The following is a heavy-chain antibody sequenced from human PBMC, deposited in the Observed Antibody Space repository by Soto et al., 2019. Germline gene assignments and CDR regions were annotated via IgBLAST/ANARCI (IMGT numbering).Heavy chain of an antibody. CDR3: ARSLKRTGTSKQLDNWFDP. D-gene: IGHD1-7*01. CDR2: INAGNGNT. V-gene: IGHV1-3*01. CDR1: GYTFTSYA. J-gene: IGHJ5*02. Sequence: QVQLVQSGAEVKKPGASVKVSCKASGYTFTSYAMHWVRQAPGQRLEWMGWINAGNGNTKYSQKFQGRVTITRDTSASTAYMELSSLRSEDTAVYYCARSLKRTGTSKQLDNWFDPWGQGTLVTVSS.